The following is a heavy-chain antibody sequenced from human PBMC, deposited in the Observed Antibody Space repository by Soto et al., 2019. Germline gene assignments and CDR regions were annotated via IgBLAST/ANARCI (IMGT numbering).Heavy chain of an antibody. J-gene: IGHJ4*02. CDR1: GYSFTSTY. CDR3: ALKVVTCYEN. V-gene: IGHV1-46*01. CDR2: INPAGGTT. D-gene: IGHD2-2*01. Sequence: QVQLVQSGAEVKKPGASVRISCRASGYSFTSTYVHWVRQAPGQGPEWMGIINPAGGTTNYAQKFQGRLTITSDTSTDTVFMDLNDRTSEDTAVYFCALKVVTCYENWGQGTLLTVSS.